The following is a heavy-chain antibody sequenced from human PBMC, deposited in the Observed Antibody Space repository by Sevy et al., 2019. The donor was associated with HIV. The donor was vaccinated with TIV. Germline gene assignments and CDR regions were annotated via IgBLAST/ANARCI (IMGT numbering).Heavy chain of an antibody. CDR1: GLNFSKYS. CDR3: ARDYDFWSGYTALSYYSLSYYYGMDV. J-gene: IGHJ6*02. CDR2: ISRSGTTT. Sequence: GGSLRLSCAASGLNFSKYSFNWVRQAPEKGLEWISHISRSGTTTYYAESVKGRFTVSRDNAKNSLYLQMSSLRDEYTAVYYCARDYDFWSGYTALSYYSLSYYYGMDVWGQGTTVTVSS. V-gene: IGHV3-48*02. D-gene: IGHD3-3*01.